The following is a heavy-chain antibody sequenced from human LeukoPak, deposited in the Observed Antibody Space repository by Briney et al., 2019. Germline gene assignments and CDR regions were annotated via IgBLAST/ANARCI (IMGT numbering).Heavy chain of an antibody. CDR3: AKGVSIDYFDY. Sequence: GGSLRLSCAASGFTLDDFAMHWVRQAPGKGLEWVSLITGDGGAPYYADSVKGRFTISRDNSKNSLYLQMNSLRTEDTALYFCAKGVSIDYFDYWGQGTLVTVSS. CDR2: ITGDGGAP. J-gene: IGHJ4*02. CDR1: GFTLDDFA. V-gene: IGHV3-43*02.